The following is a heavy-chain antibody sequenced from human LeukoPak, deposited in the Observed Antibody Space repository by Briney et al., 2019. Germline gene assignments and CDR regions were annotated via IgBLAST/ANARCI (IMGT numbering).Heavy chain of an antibody. CDR1: SGSISSYY. D-gene: IGHD1-20*01. CDR2: IYTSGST. Sequence: SETLSLTCTVSSGSISSYYWSWIRQPAGKGLEWVGRIYTSGSTNYNPSLKSRVTMSVDTSKNQFSLKLSSVTAADMAVYYCARAGFNWNDPWFDPWGQGTLVTVSS. J-gene: IGHJ5*02. V-gene: IGHV4-4*07. CDR3: ARAGFNWNDPWFDP.